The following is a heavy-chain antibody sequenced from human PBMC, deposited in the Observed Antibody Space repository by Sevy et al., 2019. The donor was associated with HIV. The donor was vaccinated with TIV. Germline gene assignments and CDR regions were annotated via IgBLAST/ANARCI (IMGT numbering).Heavy chain of an antibody. D-gene: IGHD3-22*01. Sequence: SENLSLTCTVSGGSISSGDYYWSWIRQPPGKGLEWIGYIYYSGSTYYNPSLKSRVTISVDTSKNQFSLKLSSVTAADTAVYYCARASIHYYDSSGYFTFHRYYFDYWGQGTLVTVSS. CDR2: IYYSGST. J-gene: IGHJ4*02. CDR1: GGSISSGDYY. CDR3: ARASIHYYDSSGYFTFHRYYFDY. V-gene: IGHV4-30-4*01.